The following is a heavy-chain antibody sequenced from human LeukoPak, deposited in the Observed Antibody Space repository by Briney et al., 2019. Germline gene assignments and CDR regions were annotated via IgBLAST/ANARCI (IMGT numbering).Heavy chain of an antibody. CDR1: GFTFSSYW. Sequence: GGSLRLSCAASGFTFSSYWMHWVRQAPGKGLEWVSGISGGGVTTYYVDSVKGRFTISRDNSKNTLYLQMNSLRADDTAIYYCARNQQLGGHSYYYYGMDVWGQGTTVTVSS. D-gene: IGHD3-16*01. CDR2: ISGGGVTT. J-gene: IGHJ6*02. V-gene: IGHV3-23*01. CDR3: ARNQQLGGHSYYYYGMDV.